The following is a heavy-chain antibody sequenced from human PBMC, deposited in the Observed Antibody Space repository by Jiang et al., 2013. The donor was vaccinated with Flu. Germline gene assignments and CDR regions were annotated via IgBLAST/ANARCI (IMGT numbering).Heavy chain of an antibody. CDR1: GASIDFGTKY. D-gene: IGHD2-2*01. V-gene: IGHV4-61*02. CDR2: VYLTGST. CDR3: ARESTGSDTRGAFDL. J-gene: IGHJ3*01. Sequence: KPSQTLSLTCTVSGASIDFGTKYWTWIRQPAGEGLEYIGRVYLTGSTNYHPSLESRVTISVDMSKNQFSLKLSSVTVADTGVYYCARESTGSDTRGAFDLWGQGTMVTVSS.